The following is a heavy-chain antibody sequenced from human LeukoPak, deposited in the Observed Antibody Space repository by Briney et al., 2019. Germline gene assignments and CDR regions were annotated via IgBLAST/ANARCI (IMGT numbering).Heavy chain of an antibody. J-gene: IGHJ3*01. CDR1: GFTFSDYY. CDR3: ARKVDTAMDDAFDF. V-gene: IGHV3-11*01. D-gene: IGHD5-18*01. Sequence: GGSLRLSCAASGFTFSDYYMSWIRQAPGKGLEWVSYISSSGSTIYYADSVKGRFTISRDNAKNSLYLQMNSLRAEDTAVYYCARKVDTAMDDAFDFWGQGTMVTVSS. CDR2: ISSSGSTI.